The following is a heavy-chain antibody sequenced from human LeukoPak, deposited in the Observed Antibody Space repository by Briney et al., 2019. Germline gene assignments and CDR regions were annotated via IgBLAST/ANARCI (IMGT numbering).Heavy chain of an antibody. CDR2: ISKDGSKK. J-gene: IGHJ4*02. V-gene: IGHV3-30-3*01. D-gene: IGHD6-13*01. CDR3: ARAEPIAATGTPDY. CDR1: GFTFINYA. Sequence: GGSLRLSCAASGFTFINYAFHWVRQAPGRGLDWVAVISKDGSKKYYADSVKGRFTISRDDSKNMLSLQMNSLTSEDTAVYYCARAEPIAATGTPDYWGQGILVTVSS.